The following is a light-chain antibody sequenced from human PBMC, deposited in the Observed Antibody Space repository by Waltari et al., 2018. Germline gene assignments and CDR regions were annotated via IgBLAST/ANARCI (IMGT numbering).Light chain of an antibody. Sequence: DIQMTQSPSTLSASVGDRVTITCRASQSISSWLAWYQQKPGKAPKLLIYKASSLESGVPSRFSGSGSGTEFTLTISSLQPDDFATYCQQYNSYVWTFGQGTKVEIK. CDR3: QQYNSYVWT. CDR2: KAS. J-gene: IGKJ1*01. CDR1: QSISSW. V-gene: IGKV1-5*03.